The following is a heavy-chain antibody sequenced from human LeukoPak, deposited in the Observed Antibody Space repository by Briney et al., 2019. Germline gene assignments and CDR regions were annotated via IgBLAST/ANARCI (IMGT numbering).Heavy chain of an antibody. Sequence: SETLSLTCTVSGDPINSYYWSWLRQPPGKGLEWIGYIFYSGSTYYNPSLKSRITISVDTSKNQFSLKLSSVTAADTAVYYCAREREGGDYFDYWGQGTLVTVSS. CDR3: AREREGGDYFDY. CDR1: GDPINSYY. V-gene: IGHV4-59*12. J-gene: IGHJ4*02. CDR2: IFYSGST. D-gene: IGHD5-24*01.